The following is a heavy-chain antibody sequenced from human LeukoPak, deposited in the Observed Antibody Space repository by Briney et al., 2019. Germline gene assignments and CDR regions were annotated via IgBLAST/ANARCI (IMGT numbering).Heavy chain of an antibody. Sequence: SETLSLTCAVSGYSISSGYYWGWIRQPPGKGLEWIGSIYHSGNTYYNPPLKSRVTISVDTSKKQFSLKVTSVTAADTAVYYCARQIDNSGWYRRDYWGQGTLVTVSS. D-gene: IGHD6-19*01. CDR1: GYSISSGYY. V-gene: IGHV4-38-2*01. J-gene: IGHJ4*02. CDR2: IYHSGNT. CDR3: ARQIDNSGWYRRDY.